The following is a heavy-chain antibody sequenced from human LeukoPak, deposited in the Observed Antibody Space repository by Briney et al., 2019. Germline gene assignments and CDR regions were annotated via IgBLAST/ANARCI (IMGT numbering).Heavy chain of an antibody. Sequence: SETLSLTCAVSGGSISSYYWSWIRQPPGKGLEWIGYIYYSGSTNYNPSLKSRVTISVDRSKNQLSLKLSSVTAADTALYYCARTKLYCSGGSCYSSLDYWGQGTLVTVSS. CDR2: IYYSGST. D-gene: IGHD2-15*01. J-gene: IGHJ4*02. CDR1: GGSISSYY. V-gene: IGHV4-59*01. CDR3: ARTKLYCSGGSCYSSLDY.